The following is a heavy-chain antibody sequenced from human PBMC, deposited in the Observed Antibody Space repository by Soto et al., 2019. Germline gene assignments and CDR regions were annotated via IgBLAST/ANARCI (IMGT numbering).Heavy chain of an antibody. J-gene: IGHJ3*02. D-gene: IGHD6-13*01. CDR2: INPNSGGT. CDR3: AREIAAAAPDAFDI. CDR1: GYTFTGYY. V-gene: IGHV1-2*04. Sequence: ASVKVSCKASGYTFTGYYMHWVRQAPGQGLEWMGWINPNSGGTNYAQKFQGWVTMTRDTSISTAYMELSRLRSDDTAVYYCAREIAAAAPDAFDIWGQGTMVTVSS.